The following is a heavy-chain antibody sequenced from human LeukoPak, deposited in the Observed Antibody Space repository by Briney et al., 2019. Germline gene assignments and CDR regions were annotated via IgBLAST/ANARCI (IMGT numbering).Heavy chain of an antibody. D-gene: IGHD3-10*01. CDR2: IYHSGST. J-gene: IGHJ4*02. Sequence: SEILSLTCTVSGGSVSSDSYYWSWIRQPPGKGLEWIGYIYHSGSTNYIPSLKGRVTISVDTSKNQFFLKLSSVTAADTAVYYCARDGGMLRGLIDSWGQGTLVTVSS. CDR3: ARDGGMLRGLIDS. CDR1: GGSVSSDSYY. V-gene: IGHV4-61*01.